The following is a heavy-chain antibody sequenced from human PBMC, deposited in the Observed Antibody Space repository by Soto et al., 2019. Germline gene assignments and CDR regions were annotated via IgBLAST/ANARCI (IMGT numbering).Heavy chain of an antibody. V-gene: IGHV3-49*03. J-gene: IGHJ6*03. D-gene: IGHD5-12*01. CDR3: TRAPLEYSGYGGYYYSMDV. Sequence: GGSLRLSCTASGFTFGDYAMSWFRQAPGKGLEWVAFIRSKAYGGTTEYAASVKGRFTFSRDDSNSIAYLQMNSLKTEDTAVFYCTRAPLEYSGYGGYYYSMDVWGKGTTVTAP. CDR2: IRSKAYGGTT. CDR1: GFTFGDYA.